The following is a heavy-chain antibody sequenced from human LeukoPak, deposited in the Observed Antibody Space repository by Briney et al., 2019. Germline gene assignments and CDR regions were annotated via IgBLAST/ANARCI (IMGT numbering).Heavy chain of an antibody. V-gene: IGHV3-48*03. CDR1: GFTLSNYD. Sequence: GGSLRLSCAASGFTLSNYDMNWVRQAPGKGLEWISYISSSGLTIYYADSVKGRFTISRDNPKNLLYLQMTSLRAEDTAVYYCARGSAYWGQGTLVTVSS. CDR2: ISSSGLTI. J-gene: IGHJ4*02. CDR3: ARGSAY.